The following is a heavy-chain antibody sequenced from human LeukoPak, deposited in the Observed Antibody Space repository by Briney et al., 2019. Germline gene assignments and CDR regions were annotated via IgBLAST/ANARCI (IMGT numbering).Heavy chain of an antibody. CDR1: GFTFSNYA. Sequence: PGGSLRLSCAASGFTFSNYAMTWVRQAPGKGLEWVSGFGGGGSGGSTNYADSVKGRFTISRDNSKSTLYLQMNSLRAEDTAVYYCECHSGDIADGRGMVGDVWGQGTTVTVSS. CDR2: FGGGGSGGST. J-gene: IGHJ6*02. D-gene: IGHD6-13*01. V-gene: IGHV3-23*01. CDR3: ECHSGDIADGRGMVGDV.